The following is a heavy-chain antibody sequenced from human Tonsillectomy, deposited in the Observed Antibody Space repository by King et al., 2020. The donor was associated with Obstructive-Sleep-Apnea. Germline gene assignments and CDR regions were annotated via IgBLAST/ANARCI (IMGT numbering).Heavy chain of an antibody. Sequence: QLVQSGTEVRKPGASVKVSCKTSGYTFTGFYIHWVRQAPGQGLEWVGWIDPYSGDTHYAQRFQGRVTMTRDTSISSAHMELNRLRSDDTAVYYCARYEELFDYWGQGTLVTVSS. CDR3: ARYEELFDY. CDR2: IDPYSGDT. V-gene: IGHV1-2*02. D-gene: IGHD1-7*01. J-gene: IGHJ4*02. CDR1: GYTFTGFY.